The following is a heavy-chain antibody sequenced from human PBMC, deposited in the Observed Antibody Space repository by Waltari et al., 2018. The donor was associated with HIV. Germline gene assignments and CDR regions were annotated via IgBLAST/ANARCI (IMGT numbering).Heavy chain of an antibody. CDR3: SRLILGTTSRYFAA. V-gene: IGHV4-39*02. D-gene: IGHD1-26*01. CDR1: VGSIKNHAYY. CDR2: IYSAGNT. Sequence: QVQLQESGPGLVKPSETLSLVCSVSVGSIKNHAYYWAWIRQPPGKGFEWIGTIYSAGNTYSRPSYIASLQGRITISADTSKKHFSLRLGSGTAADTSVYFCSRLILGTTSRYFAAWGRGTLVTVSS. J-gene: IGHJ2*01.